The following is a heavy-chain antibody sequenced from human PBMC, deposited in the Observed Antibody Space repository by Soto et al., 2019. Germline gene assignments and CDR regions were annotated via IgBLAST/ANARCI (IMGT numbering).Heavy chain of an antibody. J-gene: IGHJ4*02. CDR2: ISSRSSDI. CDR1: GFTFSSYL. V-gene: IGHV3-21*01. Sequence: GGSLRLSCEVSGFTFSSYLMIWVRQAPGKGLEWVSSISSRSSDIYYADSVKGRFTISRDNAKNSLYLQMNSLRAEDTAVYYCARDQEKTFDHWGQGTLVTVSS. CDR3: ARDQEKTFDH.